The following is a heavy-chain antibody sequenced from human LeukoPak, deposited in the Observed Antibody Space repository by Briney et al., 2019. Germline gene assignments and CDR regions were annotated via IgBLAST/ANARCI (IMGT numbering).Heavy chain of an antibody. J-gene: IGHJ6*03. V-gene: IGHV1-18*01. CDR1: GYTFINYG. CDR2: ISAYYGNT. CDR3: ARDTYCSSTSCFPYYMDV. D-gene: IGHD2-2*01. Sequence: ASVKVSCKASGYTFINYGISWVRQAPGQGLEWMGWISAYYGNTKYAQKVQGRVTMTTNTSTNIAYMELRSLRSDDTAVYYCARDTYCSSTSCFPYYMDVWGKGTTVTVSS.